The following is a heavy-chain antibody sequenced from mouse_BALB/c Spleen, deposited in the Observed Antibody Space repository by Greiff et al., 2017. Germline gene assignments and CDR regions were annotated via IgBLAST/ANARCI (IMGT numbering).Heavy chain of an antibody. CDR2: IYPGNGDT. J-gene: IGHJ3*01. CDR1: GYTFTSYN. D-gene: IGHD2-2*01. Sequence: QVQLQQPGAELVKPGASVKMSCKASGYTFTSYNMHWVKQTPGQGLEWIGAIYPGNGDTSYNQKFKGKATLTADKSSSTAYMQLSSLTSEDSAVYYCARGGYDGFAYWGQGTLVTVSA. V-gene: IGHV1-12*01. CDR3: ARGGYDGFAY.